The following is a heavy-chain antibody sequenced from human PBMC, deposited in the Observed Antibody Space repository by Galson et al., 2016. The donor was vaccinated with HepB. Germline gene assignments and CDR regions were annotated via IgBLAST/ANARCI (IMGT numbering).Heavy chain of an antibody. D-gene: IGHD6-6*01. CDR2: IATRSSFT. CDR3: ARDPTQARAFDY. Sequence: SLRLSCAASGFTFSTYNMNWVRQAPGKGLEWVSFIATRSSFTHYADSVKGRFTVSRDDAKNSLYLQMNSLGAEDTGVYYCARDPTQARAFDYWGQGTLVTVSS. CDR1: GFTFSTYN. J-gene: IGHJ4*02. V-gene: IGHV3-21*01.